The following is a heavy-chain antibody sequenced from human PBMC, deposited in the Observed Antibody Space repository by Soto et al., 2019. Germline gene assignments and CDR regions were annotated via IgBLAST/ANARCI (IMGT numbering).Heavy chain of an antibody. D-gene: IGHD3-22*01. Sequence: ASVTVSCTASGYTFTSYGISWVRQAPGQGLEWMGWISAYNGNTNYAQKLQGRVTMTTDTSTSTAFMELRSLRSDDTAVYYCARSPYYYESSGYYDYWGQGTLVTVSA. CDR1: GYTFTSYG. J-gene: IGHJ4*02. V-gene: IGHV1-18*04. CDR3: ARSPYYYESSGYYDY. CDR2: ISAYNGNT.